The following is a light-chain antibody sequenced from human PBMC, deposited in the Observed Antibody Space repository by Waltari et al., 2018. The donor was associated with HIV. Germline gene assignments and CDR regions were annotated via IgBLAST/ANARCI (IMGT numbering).Light chain of an antibody. CDR3: QQYGSSPPLT. J-gene: IGKJ3*01. Sequence: DIVLTQSPGTLSLSPGDRATLPCRASQSVSSSYLAWYQQKPGQTPRLLIYGASSRATGIPDRFSGSGSGTDFTLTISRLEPEDFAVYYCQQYGSSPPLTFGPGTKVDIK. CDR2: GAS. V-gene: IGKV3-20*01. CDR1: QSVSSSY.